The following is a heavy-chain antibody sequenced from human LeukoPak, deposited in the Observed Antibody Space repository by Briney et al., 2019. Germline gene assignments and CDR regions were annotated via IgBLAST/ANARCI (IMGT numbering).Heavy chain of an antibody. V-gene: IGHV3-30*14. CDR3: SRDFLRWAPDYFDQ. CDR1: GFTFSSYP. Sequence: GGSLRLSCAASGFTFSSYPLHWVRQAPGKGLEWVSDIGCDGVNKFYTDSVRGRFTTSRDDSKITLYLQMDSLRPEDTALYYCSRDFLRWAPDYFDQWGGGGLVTVSS. CDR2: IGCDGVNK. D-gene: IGHD4-23*01. J-gene: IGHJ4*02.